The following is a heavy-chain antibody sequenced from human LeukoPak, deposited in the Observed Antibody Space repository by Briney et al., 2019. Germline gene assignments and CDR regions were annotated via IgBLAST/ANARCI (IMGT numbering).Heavy chain of an antibody. Sequence: GGSLRLSCAASGFTFSSYSMNWVRQAPGKGLEWVSSISSSSSYIYYADSVKGRFTISRDNAKNSLYLQMNSLRAEDTAVYYCARDPPPGRNYFDYWGQGTLVTVSS. J-gene: IGHJ4*02. CDR2: ISSSSSYI. CDR3: ARDPPPGRNYFDY. CDR1: GFTFSSYS. V-gene: IGHV3-21*04.